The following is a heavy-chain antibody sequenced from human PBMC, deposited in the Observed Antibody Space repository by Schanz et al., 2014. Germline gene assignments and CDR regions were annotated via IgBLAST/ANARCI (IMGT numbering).Heavy chain of an antibody. D-gene: IGHD3-16*01. Sequence: QVQLQESGPGLVKPSGTLSLTCAVSGGFISSINWWSWVRQSPGTGLEWIGEINNSGATNYNPSRKSRVTLSVDTSKNQLSLKLTSVNAADTAVYYCARLPNLRWGWFDPWGPGTLVTVSS. J-gene: IGHJ5*02. CDR1: GGFISSINW. V-gene: IGHV4-4*02. CDR3: ARLPNLRWGWFDP. CDR2: INNSGAT.